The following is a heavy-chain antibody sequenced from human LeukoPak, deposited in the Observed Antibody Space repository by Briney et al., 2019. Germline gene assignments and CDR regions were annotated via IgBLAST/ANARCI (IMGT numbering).Heavy chain of an antibody. CDR3: ARGTLPIFTGYYSEYYFDY. D-gene: IGHD3-9*01. J-gene: IGHJ4*02. CDR1: GGSISSYY. Sequence: SETLSLTCTVSGGSISSYYWSWIRQPPGKGLEWSGYIYYSGSTNYNPSLKSRVTISVDTSKNQFSLKLSSVTAADTAVYYCARGTLPIFTGYYSEYYFDYWGQGTLVT. CDR2: IYYSGST. V-gene: IGHV4-59*01.